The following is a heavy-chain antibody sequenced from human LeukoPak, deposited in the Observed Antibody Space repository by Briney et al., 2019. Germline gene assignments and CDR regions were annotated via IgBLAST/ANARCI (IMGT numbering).Heavy chain of an antibody. Sequence: GASLRLPCAASGFTFSSYAMSWVRQAPGKGLEWVSDISGSGASTYYADSVKGRFTISRDNSNNTMYLQMNSLRAEDTAVYYCAKARGSEIAAATNYWGQGALVTVSS. V-gene: IGHV3-23*01. CDR1: GFTFSSYA. CDR3: AKARGSEIAAATNY. CDR2: ISGSGAST. D-gene: IGHD6-13*01. J-gene: IGHJ4*02.